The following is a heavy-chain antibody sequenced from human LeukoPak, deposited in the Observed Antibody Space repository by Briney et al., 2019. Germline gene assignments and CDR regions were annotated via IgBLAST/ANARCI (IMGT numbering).Heavy chain of an antibody. CDR1: GGSISSYY. CDR3: ARTILDYGEHYGMDV. V-gene: IGHV4-59*06. Sequence: SETLSLTCTVSGGSISSYYWSWIRQHPGKGLEWIGYIYYSGSTYYNPSLKSRVTISVDTSKNQFSLKLSSVTAADTAVYYCARTILDYGEHYGMDVWGQGTTVTVSS. CDR2: IYYSGST. D-gene: IGHD4-17*01. J-gene: IGHJ6*02.